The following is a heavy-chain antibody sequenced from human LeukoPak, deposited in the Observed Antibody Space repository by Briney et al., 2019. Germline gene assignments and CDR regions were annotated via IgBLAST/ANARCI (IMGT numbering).Heavy chain of an antibody. D-gene: IGHD3-16*01. J-gene: IGHJ3*02. CDR2: IYYSGST. V-gene: IGHV4-59*01. CDR3: ARGDVYYDYVWGSYTAFDI. CDR1: GGSISSYY. Sequence: SETLSLTCTVSGGSISSYYWSWIRQPPGKGLEWIGYIYYSGSTNYNPSLKSRVTISVDTSKNQFSLKLSSVTAADTAVYYCARGDVYYDYVWGSYTAFDIWGQGTMVTVSS.